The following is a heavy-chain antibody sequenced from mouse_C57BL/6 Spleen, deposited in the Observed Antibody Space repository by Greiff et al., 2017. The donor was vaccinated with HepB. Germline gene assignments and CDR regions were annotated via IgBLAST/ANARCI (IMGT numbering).Heavy chain of an antibody. CDR1: GYTFTSYW. D-gene: IGHD1-1*01. CDR2: IYPGSGST. Sequence: QVQLQQPGAELVKPGASVKMSCKASGYTFTSYWITWVKQRPGQGLEWIGDIYPGSGSTNYNEKFKSKATLTVDTSSSTAYMQLSSLTSEDSAVYYCARVTTVVATWDWYFDVWGTGTTVTVSS. J-gene: IGHJ1*03. CDR3: ARVTTVVATWDWYFDV. V-gene: IGHV1-55*01.